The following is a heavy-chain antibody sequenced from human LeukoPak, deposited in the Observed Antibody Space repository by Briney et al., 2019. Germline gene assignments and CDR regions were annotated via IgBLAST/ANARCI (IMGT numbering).Heavy chain of an antibody. D-gene: IGHD2-21*01. J-gene: IGHJ5*02. CDR2: VNPNNGGT. CDR1: GYTFTGYY. CDR3: ARYVVAGDWFDP. Sequence: ASVKVSCKASGYTFTGYYMHWVRQAPGQGLEWMGWVNPNNGGTNYAQKFQGRVTMTRDTSISTAYMELSRLRSDDTAVYYCARYVVAGDWFDPWGQGTLVTVSS. V-gene: IGHV1-2*02.